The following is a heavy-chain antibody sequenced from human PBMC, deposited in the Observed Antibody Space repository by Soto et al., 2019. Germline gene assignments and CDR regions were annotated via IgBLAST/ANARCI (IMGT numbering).Heavy chain of an antibody. D-gene: IGHD3-10*01. V-gene: IGHV4-59*01. CDR3: AREPHPIWFGEHDAFDI. Sequence: SETLSLTCTVSGGSISSYYWSWIRQPPGKGLEWIGYIYYSGSTNYNPSLKSRVTISVDTSKNQFSLKLSSVTAADTAVYYCAREPHPIWFGEHDAFDIWGQGTMVT. J-gene: IGHJ3*02. CDR1: GGSISSYY. CDR2: IYYSGST.